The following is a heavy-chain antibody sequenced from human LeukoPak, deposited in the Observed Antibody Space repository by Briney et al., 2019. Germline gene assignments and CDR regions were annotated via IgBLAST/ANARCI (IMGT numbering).Heavy chain of an antibody. V-gene: IGHV3-72*01. D-gene: IGHD5-12*01. J-gene: IGHJ4*02. Sequence: PGGSLSLSCAVSGFTFSDHFLDWVRQAPGKGLEGVGRSRNKAKSYTTQYAASVKGRFTISRDDSKNSLYLQMNSLKTEDTAVYYCVSVRSVARSDYLDYWGQGTLVTVSS. CDR2: SRNKAKSYTT. CDR1: GFTFSDHF. CDR3: VSVRSVARSDYLDY.